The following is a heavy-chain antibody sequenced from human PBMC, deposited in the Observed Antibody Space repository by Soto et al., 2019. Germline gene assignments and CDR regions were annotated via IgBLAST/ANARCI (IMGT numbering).Heavy chain of an antibody. V-gene: IGHV3-48*02. J-gene: IGHJ4*02. CDR1: GFTFSSYT. CDR3: ARVPTRALDY. D-gene: IGHD1-26*01. CDR2: ISSSSRTI. Sequence: EVQLVDSGGGLVQPGGSLRLSCAASGFTFSSYTMNWVRQAPGKGLEWISYISSSSRTIYYADSEKGRFTISRDNAQNSLYLQMTSLRDEDTAVYYCARVPTRALDYWGQGTLVTVSS.